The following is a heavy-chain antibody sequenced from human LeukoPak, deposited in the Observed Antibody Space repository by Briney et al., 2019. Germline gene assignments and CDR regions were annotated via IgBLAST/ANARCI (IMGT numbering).Heavy chain of an antibody. CDR3: AREIDRDDYNRFFDY. D-gene: IGHD5-24*01. J-gene: IGHJ4*02. CDR1: GYTLTELS. CDR2: INAGNGNT. Sequence: GASVKVSCKVSGYTLTELSMHWVRQAPGQRLEWMGWINAGNGNTKYSQKFQGRVSITRDTSASTAYMEMSGLRCEDTAVYYCAREIDRDDYNRFFDYWGQGTLVTVSS. V-gene: IGHV1-3*01.